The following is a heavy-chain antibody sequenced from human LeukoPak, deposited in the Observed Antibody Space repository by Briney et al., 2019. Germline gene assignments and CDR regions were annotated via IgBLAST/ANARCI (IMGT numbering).Heavy chain of an antibody. Sequence: GGSLRLSCAASGFTFSSYGMHWVRQAPGKGLEWVAVISYDGSNKYYADSVKGRFTISRDNSKNTLYLQMNSLRAEDTAVYYCAKDGRPMIDAFDIWGQGTMVTVSS. J-gene: IGHJ3*02. CDR3: AKDGRPMIDAFDI. V-gene: IGHV3-30*18. CDR2: ISYDGSNK. D-gene: IGHD3-22*01. CDR1: GFTFSSYG.